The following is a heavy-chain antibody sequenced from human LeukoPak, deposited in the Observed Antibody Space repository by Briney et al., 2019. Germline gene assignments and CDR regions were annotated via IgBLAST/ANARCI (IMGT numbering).Heavy chain of an antibody. V-gene: IGHV3-30*18. CDR3: AKIPCSSISCYADY. D-gene: IGHD2-2*01. CDR2: ISYDGSNK. CDR1: GFTFSSYG. Sequence: PGGSLRLSCAASGFTFSSYGMHWVRQAPGKGLEWVAVISYDGSNKYYADSVKGRFTISRDNSKNTLYLQMNSLRAEDTAVYNCAKIPCSSISCYADYWGQGTLVTVSS. J-gene: IGHJ4*02.